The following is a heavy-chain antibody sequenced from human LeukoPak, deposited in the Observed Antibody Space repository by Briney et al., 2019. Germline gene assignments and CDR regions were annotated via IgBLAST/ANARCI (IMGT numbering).Heavy chain of an antibody. D-gene: IGHD3-22*01. Sequence: GGSLRLSCAASGFTVSSNYMSWVRQAPGKGLEWVSVISGSGDTTYYADSVKGRFTISRDEFKNTLYLQMNSLRAEDTAVYYCAKSDYYDSSGHPSSFDYWGQGSLVTVSS. CDR1: GFTVSSNY. CDR2: ISGSGDTT. J-gene: IGHJ4*02. CDR3: AKSDYYDSSGHPSSFDY. V-gene: IGHV3-23*01.